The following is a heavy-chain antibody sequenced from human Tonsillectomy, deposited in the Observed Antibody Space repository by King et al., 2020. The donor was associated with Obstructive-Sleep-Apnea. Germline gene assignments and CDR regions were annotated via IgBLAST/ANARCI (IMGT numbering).Heavy chain of an antibody. CDR2: ISDYGSNK. CDR1: GVTSRSYA. V-gene: IGHV3-30*04. J-gene: IGHJ4*02. D-gene: IGHD5-24*01. CDR3: ATPRDGYRNWFDTQLDY. Sequence: VQLVESGGGVVQPVRSLRLSCAASGVTSRSYAMYGVRQAPGKGLGGVAGISDYGSNKYYAVSVKGRFTISRDNSKNTLYLQMNSLRAEDTAVYYCATPRDGYRNWFDTQLDYWGQGTLVTVSS.